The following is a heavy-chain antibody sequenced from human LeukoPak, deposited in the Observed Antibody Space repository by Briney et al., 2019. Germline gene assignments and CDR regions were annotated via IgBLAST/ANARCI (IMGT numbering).Heavy chain of an antibody. J-gene: IGHJ3*02. Sequence: PGGSLRLFCAASGFTFSSYAMSWVRQAPGKGLEWVSAISGSGGSTYYADSVKGRFTISRDNSKNTLYLQMNSLRAEDTAVYYCAKDIVVVPAATNSFRNAFDIWSQGTMVTVSS. CDR1: GFTFSSYA. D-gene: IGHD2-2*01. V-gene: IGHV3-23*01. CDR2: ISGSGGST. CDR3: AKDIVVVPAATNSFRNAFDI.